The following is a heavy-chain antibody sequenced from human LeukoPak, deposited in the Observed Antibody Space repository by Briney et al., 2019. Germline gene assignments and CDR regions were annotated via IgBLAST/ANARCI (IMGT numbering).Heavy chain of an antibody. Sequence: ASVKVSCKASGYTLTSYYMHWVRQAPGQGLEWMGWINPNSGGTNYAQKFQGRVTMTRDTSISTAYMELSRLRSDDTAVYYCARAPSLYIVVVVAATLFDCWGQGTLVTVSS. CDR1: GYTLTSYY. V-gene: IGHV1-2*02. D-gene: IGHD2-15*01. CDR2: INPNSGGT. J-gene: IGHJ4*02. CDR3: ARAPSLYIVVVVAATLFDC.